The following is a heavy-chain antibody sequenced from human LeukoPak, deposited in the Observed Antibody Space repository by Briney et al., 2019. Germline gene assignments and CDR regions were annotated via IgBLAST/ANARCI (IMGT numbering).Heavy chain of an antibody. V-gene: IGHV1-8*02. CDR2: MNPNSGNT. D-gene: IGHD2-21*01. J-gene: IGHJ6*03. CDR3: ARGKMWSATYYYYYMDV. CDR1: GGTFSSYA. Sequence: ASVKVSCKASGGTFSSYAISWVRQATGQGLEWMGWMNPNSGNTGYAQKFQGRVTMTRNTSISTAYMELSSLRSEDTAVYYCARGKMWSATYYYYYMDVWGKGTTVTVSS.